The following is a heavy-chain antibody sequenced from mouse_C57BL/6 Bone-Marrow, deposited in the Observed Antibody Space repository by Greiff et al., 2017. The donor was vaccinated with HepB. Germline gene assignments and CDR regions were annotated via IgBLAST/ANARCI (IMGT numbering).Heavy chain of an antibody. CDR3: ARGDYYDSSLDF. CDR1: GYAFTNYL. CDR2: INPGSGGT. J-gene: IGHJ2*01. D-gene: IGHD1-1*01. V-gene: IGHV1-54*01. Sequence: VQLKDSGAELVRPGTSVKVSCKASGYAFTNYLIEWVKQRPGQGLEWIGVINPGSGGTNYNEKFKGKATLTADKSSSTAYMQLSSLTSEDSAVYFCARGDYYDSSLDFGGQGTALTVS.